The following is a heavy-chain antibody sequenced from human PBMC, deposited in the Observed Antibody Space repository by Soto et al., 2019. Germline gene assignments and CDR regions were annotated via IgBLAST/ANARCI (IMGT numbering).Heavy chain of an antibody. CDR2: IDPSDSYT. D-gene: IGHD3-10*01. J-gene: IGHJ3*02. CDR1: GYSFTGYW. Sequence: PGESLKISCKGSGYSFTGYWINWVRQMPGKGLEWMGRIDPSDSYTSYSPSLEGHVTISADKSVSTAYLQWSSLKASDTAMYYCAVARLGDTMDAFDMWGQGTMVTVSS. CDR3: AVARLGDTMDAFDM. V-gene: IGHV5-10-1*01.